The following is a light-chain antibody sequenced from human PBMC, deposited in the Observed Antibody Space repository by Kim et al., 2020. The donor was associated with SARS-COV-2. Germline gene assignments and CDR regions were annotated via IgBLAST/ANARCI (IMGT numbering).Light chain of an antibody. V-gene: IGLV1-44*01. Sequence: GQRVTISCSGSSSNSGSNTVNWYQQLPGTAPKLLIYSNNQRPSGVPVRFSGSKSGTSASLAISGLQSEDEADYNCAAWDDSLNGVIFGGGTQLTVL. J-gene: IGLJ2*01. CDR3: AAWDDSLNGVI. CDR1: SSNSGSNT. CDR2: SNN.